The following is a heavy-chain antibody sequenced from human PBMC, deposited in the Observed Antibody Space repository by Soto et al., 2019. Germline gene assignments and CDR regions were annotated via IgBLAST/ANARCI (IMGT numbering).Heavy chain of an antibody. CDR1: GVPVNNYV. V-gene: IGHV3-33*01. D-gene: IGHD6-19*01. CDR2: IWYDGTTE. CDR3: AREKAVAGPAFDY. Sequence: GGPLSLSCTASGVPVNNYVLRFVRPAPGKGLEWVALIWYDGTTEYYADSVKGRFTISRDISRNTLYLQMHSLRAEDTAVYYCAREKAVAGPAFDYWGRGTLVTVSS. J-gene: IGHJ4*02.